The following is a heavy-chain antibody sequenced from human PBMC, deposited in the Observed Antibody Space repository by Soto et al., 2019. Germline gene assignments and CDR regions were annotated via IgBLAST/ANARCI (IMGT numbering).Heavy chain of an antibody. D-gene: IGHD6-13*01. CDR1: GYSISSGYY. J-gene: IGHJ4*02. CDR2: TYYGASS. V-gene: IGHV4-38-2*01. Sequence: XGTLSLTCAVSGYSISSGYYWCCIRQPPGKGLEWLGTTYYGASSYYNPSLRSRITILLDASTNQLSLKLSSVTAADTAVYFCVRVAGSASWYETDSWGQGILVTVSS. CDR3: VRVAGSASWYETDS.